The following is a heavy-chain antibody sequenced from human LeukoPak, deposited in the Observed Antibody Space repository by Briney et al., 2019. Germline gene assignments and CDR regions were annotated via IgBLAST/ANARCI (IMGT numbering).Heavy chain of an antibody. D-gene: IGHD3-22*01. V-gene: IGHV1-69*05. J-gene: IGHJ3*02. CDR2: IIPIFGTA. CDR3: ARAYYYDNSGYYGAFDI. Sequence: GASVKVSCKASGGTFSSYAISWVRQAPGQGLEWMGRIIPIFGTANYAQKFQGRVTITTDESTSTAYMELSRLRSEDTAVYYCARAYYYDNSGYYGAFDIWGQGTTVTVS. CDR1: GGTFSSYA.